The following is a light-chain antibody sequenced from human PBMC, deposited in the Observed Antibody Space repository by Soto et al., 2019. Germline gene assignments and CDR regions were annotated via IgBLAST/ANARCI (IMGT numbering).Light chain of an antibody. CDR2: KDT. J-gene: IGLJ1*01. Sequence: SYELTQSSSVSVSPGQTARITCSGDALPKQYAYWYQQKPGQAPVLVIYKDTERPSGIPERFSGSSSGTTVTLTISGVQAEDEADYYCQSADSSGTYYVFGPGTKLTVL. CDR1: ALPKQY. V-gene: IGLV3-25*03. CDR3: QSADSSGTYYV.